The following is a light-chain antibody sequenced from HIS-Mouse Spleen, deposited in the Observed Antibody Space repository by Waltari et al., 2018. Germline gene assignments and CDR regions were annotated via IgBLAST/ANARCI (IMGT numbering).Light chain of an antibody. V-gene: IGLV3-25*03. CDR2: KDS. CDR3: QSADSSGTGWV. J-gene: IGLJ3*02. Sequence: SYELTQPPSVSVSPGQPARITCSGAALPKQYAYWYQQKPGQAPVLVIYKDSERPSGIPERFSGSSSGTTVTLTISGVQAEDEADYYCQSADSSGTGWVFGGGTKLTVL. CDR1: ALPKQY.